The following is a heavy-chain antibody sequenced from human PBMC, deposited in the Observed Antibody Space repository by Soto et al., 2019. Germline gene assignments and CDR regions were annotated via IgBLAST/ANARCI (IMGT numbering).Heavy chain of an antibody. CDR2: ISGRGGST. CDR3: AKRGYDSIKDYYFDY. D-gene: IGHD5-12*01. V-gene: IGHV3-23*01. J-gene: IGHJ4*02. CDR1: GFTFSSYA. Sequence: GGSLRLSCAASGFTFSSYAMSWVRQAPGKGLEWVSAISGRGGSTYYADSGKGRFTISRDNSKNTLYLQMNSLRAEDSAVYYCAKRGYDSIKDYYFDYWGQGTLVTVSS.